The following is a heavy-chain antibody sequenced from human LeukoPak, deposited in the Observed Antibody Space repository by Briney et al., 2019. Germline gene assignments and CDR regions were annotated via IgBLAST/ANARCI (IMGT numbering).Heavy chain of an antibody. V-gene: IGHV3-23*01. CDR3: AKVWLLYYYDSSGSPGARV. CDR1: GFTFSSYA. D-gene: IGHD3-22*01. CDR2: ISGSGGST. Sequence: PGGSLRLSCAASGFTFSSYAMSWVRQAPGKGLEWVSAISGSGGSTYYADSVKGRLTISRDNSKNTLYLQMNSLRAEDTAVYYCAKVWLLYYYDSSGSPGARVWGQGTLVTVSS. J-gene: IGHJ4*02.